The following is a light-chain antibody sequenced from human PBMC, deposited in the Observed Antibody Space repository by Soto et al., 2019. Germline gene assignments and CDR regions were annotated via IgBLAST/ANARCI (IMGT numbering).Light chain of an antibody. CDR2: DAS. V-gene: IGKV3-11*01. CDR1: QDVGSL. CDR3: HQRRSWPIT. J-gene: IGKJ5*01. Sequence: EVVLTQSPATRSLSAGERASLSCRASQDVGSLIAWYQQKPGQPPRLLIYDASNRATGIPARFSGSGSGTDFVLTISSLEPEDFAVYYCHQRRSWPITFGQGTRLEIK.